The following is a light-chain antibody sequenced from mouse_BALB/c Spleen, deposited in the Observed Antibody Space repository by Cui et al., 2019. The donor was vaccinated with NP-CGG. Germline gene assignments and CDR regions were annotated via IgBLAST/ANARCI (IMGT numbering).Light chain of an antibody. CDR2: GTN. CDR1: TGAVTTNNY. J-gene: IGLJ1*01. V-gene: IGLV1*01. CDR3: VLWYSNHWV. Sequence: QAVFPPPSPLTTSPGETVTLTCRSSTGAVTTNNYANWVQEKPDHLFTGLIGGTNNRVPGVPARFSGSLIGDKAALTITGAQTEDEAIYFCVLWYSNHWVFGGGTKLTVL.